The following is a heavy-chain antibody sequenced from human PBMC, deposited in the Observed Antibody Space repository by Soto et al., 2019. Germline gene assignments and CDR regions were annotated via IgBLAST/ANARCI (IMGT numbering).Heavy chain of an antibody. CDR3: AKDPYHGSFDP. D-gene: IGHD2-2*01. CDR1: GFTFSSYV. CDR2: ISESGGST. V-gene: IGHV3-23*01. Sequence: EEQLLESGGGLVQPGGSLRLSCAASGFTFSSYVMVWVRQAPGKGLEWVSTISESGGSTYYADSVKGRFTISRDTSKNTLYLQMNSLTADDTALYYCAKDPYHGSFDPWGQGTLVTVSS. J-gene: IGHJ5*02.